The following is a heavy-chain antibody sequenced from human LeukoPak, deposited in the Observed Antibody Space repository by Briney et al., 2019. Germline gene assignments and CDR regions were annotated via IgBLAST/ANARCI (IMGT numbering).Heavy chain of an antibody. CDR3: ARDWGELLDY. CDR2: ISNNGGYT. J-gene: IGHJ4*02. V-gene: IGHV3-23*01. CDR1: GFTFSSSA. Sequence: GGSLRLSCAASGFTFSSSAMSWVRQAPGRGLEWVSAISNNGGYTYYADSVQGRFTISRDNSKSTLCLQMNSLRAEDTAVYYCARDWGELLDYWGQGTLVTVSS. D-gene: IGHD1-26*01.